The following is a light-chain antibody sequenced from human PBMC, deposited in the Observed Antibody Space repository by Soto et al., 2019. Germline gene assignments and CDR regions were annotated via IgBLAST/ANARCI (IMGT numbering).Light chain of an antibody. CDR1: QGISNY. Sequence: EIQLTQSPSALYASVGDRVTITCRASQGISNYLAWYQQKPGKAPKLLIYAASSLQSGVPSRFSGSGSGTDFTLTIASLQPEDVATYFCQKSNSAPVAFGQGTKLEI. J-gene: IGKJ2*01. CDR3: QKSNSAPVA. V-gene: IGKV1-27*01. CDR2: AAS.